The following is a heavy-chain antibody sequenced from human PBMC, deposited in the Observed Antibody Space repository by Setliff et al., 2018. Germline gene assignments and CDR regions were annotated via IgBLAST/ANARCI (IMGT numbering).Heavy chain of an antibody. CDR2: IKHGGTT. CDR3: ARHAITSGGRADYFDY. J-gene: IGHJ4*02. V-gene: IGHV4-38-2*01. Sequence: SETLSLTCRVSGYSIGSDYFWAWVRQPPGKGREWVATIKHGGTTYYNPSLRSRVIISVDASKNAFSLRLNSVTAADTAVFYCARHAITSGGRADYFDYWGPGTLVTVSS. CDR1: GYSIGSDYF. D-gene: IGHD2-8*01.